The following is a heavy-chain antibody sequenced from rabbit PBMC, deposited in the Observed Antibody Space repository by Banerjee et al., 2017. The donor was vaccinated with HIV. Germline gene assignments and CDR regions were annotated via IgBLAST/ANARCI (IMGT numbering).Heavy chain of an antibody. D-gene: IGHD6-1*01. CDR1: GFSFSSTYD. Sequence: QQQLEESGGGLVQPEGSLTLTCTASGFSFSSTYDMCWVRQAPGKGLEWIGCIYTGSGSTYYASRAKGRFTISKTSSTTVTLHMTSLTAADTATYFCARESSYTYGYAGYAYATHYGMDLWGPGTLVTDS. J-gene: IGHJ6*01. CDR2: IYTGSGST. V-gene: IGHV1S45*01. CDR3: ARESSYTYGYAGYAYATHYGMDL.